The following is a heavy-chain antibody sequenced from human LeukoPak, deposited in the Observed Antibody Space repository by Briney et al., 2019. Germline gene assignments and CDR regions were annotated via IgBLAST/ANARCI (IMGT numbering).Heavy chain of an antibody. J-gene: IGHJ4*02. V-gene: IGHV3-73*01. D-gene: IGHD5-12*01. CDR1: GFTFSGSA. Sequence: PGGSLRLSCAASGFTFSGSAMHWVRQASGKGLEWVGRIRSKANSYATAYAASVKGRFTISRDDSKNTAYLQMNSLKTEDTAVYYCTRTRVVATITFDYWGQGTLATVSS. CDR2: IRSKANSYAT. CDR3: TRTRVVATITFDY.